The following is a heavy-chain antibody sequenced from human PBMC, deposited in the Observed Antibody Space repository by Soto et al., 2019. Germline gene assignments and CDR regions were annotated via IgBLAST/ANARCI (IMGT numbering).Heavy chain of an antibody. D-gene: IGHD3-22*01. CDR1: GFTFSIYA. V-gene: IGHV3-23*01. J-gene: IGHJ4*02. CDR3: AKDAPGSGWLSDY. Sequence: GGSLRLSCAASGFTFSIYAMSWVRQVPGKGLEWVSTISGNGGTSYADFVRGRFTISRDNSKNTLYLQMNSLRVDDTAIYYCAKDAPGSGWLSDYWGQGTLVTVSS. CDR2: ISGNGGT.